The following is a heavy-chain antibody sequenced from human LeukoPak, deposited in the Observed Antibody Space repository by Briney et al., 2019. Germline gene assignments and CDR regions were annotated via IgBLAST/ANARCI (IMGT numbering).Heavy chain of an antibody. Sequence: ASVKVSCKASGYTFTSYGISWVRQAPGQGLECMGWISAYNGNTKYAQKFQGRVTITADESTSTAYMELSSLRSEDTAVYYCARALSVVVPAAMDYYYYYYMDVWGKGTTVTVS. CDR3: ARALSVVVPAAMDYYYYYYMDV. CDR1: GYTFTSYG. D-gene: IGHD2-2*01. V-gene: IGHV1-18*01. CDR2: ISAYNGNT. J-gene: IGHJ6*03.